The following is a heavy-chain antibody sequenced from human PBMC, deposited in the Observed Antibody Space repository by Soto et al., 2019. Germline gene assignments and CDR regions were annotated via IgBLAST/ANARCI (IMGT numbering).Heavy chain of an antibody. V-gene: IGHV3-30-3*01. D-gene: IGHD2-15*01. J-gene: IGHJ4*02. Sequence: GGSMILSCAASGFPSSSYSMHLVRQARGKGLEWVAVISYEGSNKYYADSVKGRFTISRDNSKNTLYLQMKSLRAEDTAVYYCARFKGCSGGSCYSYFDYWGQGTLVTVSS. CDR3: ARFKGCSGGSCYSYFDY. CDR2: ISYEGSNK. CDR1: GFPSSSYS.